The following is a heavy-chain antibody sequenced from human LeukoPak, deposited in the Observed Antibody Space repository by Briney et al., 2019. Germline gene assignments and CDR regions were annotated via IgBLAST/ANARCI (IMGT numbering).Heavy chain of an antibody. D-gene: IGHD5-18*01. CDR2: INAGNGNT. V-gene: IGHV1-3*01. J-gene: IGHJ3*02. CDR1: GYTFTSFA. Sequence: ASVTVSCKASGYTFTSFAMHWVRQAPGQRLEWMGWINAGNGNTKYSQKFQGRVTITRNTAINTAYMELSSLRSEDTAVYYCAREPTYGYGPPDDAFDIWGQGTMVTVSS. CDR3: AREPTYGYGPPDDAFDI.